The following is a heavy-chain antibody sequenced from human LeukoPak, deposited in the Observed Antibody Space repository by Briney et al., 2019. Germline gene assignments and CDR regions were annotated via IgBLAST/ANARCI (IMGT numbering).Heavy chain of an antibody. Sequence: SETLSLTCTVSGGSISSRSYYWGWIRQPPGKGLEWIGRVYYSGSTYYNPSLQSRVTISVDTSKNQFSLQLTSVTAADTAVFYCARQTWGGNYHPYYFDYWGQGTLVPVSS. CDR1: GGSISSRSYY. D-gene: IGHD4-23*01. J-gene: IGHJ4*02. CDR2: VYYSGST. V-gene: IGHV4-39*01. CDR3: ARQTWGGNYHPYYFDY.